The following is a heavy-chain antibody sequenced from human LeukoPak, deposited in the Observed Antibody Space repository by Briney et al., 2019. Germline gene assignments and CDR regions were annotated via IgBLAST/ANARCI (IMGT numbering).Heavy chain of an antibody. D-gene: IGHD4-17*01. J-gene: IGHJ5*02. V-gene: IGHV3-11*01. CDR2: INIGGTNT. CDR3: TKDPNGDYVGAFDP. CDR1: GFTFNDYY. Sequence: GGPLRLSCAASGFTFNDYYMSWIRQAPGKGLEWLSYINIGGTNTHYADSVKGRFTISRDNAKKSLYLEMNNLRAEDTAVYYCTKDPNGDYVGAFDPWGQGTLVTVSS.